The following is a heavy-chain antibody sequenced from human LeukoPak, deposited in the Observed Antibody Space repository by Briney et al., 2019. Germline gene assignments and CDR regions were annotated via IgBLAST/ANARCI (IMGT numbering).Heavy chain of an antibody. Sequence: GASVTVSCKASGYTFTGYYMHWVRQAPGQGLEWMGWINPNSGGTNYAQKFQGRVTMTRDTSISTAYMELSRLRSDDTAVYYCATSHLLRYFDWHDAFDIWGQGTMVTVSS. D-gene: IGHD3-9*01. CDR2: INPNSGGT. V-gene: IGHV1-2*02. CDR1: GYTFTGYY. CDR3: ATSHLLRYFDWHDAFDI. J-gene: IGHJ3*02.